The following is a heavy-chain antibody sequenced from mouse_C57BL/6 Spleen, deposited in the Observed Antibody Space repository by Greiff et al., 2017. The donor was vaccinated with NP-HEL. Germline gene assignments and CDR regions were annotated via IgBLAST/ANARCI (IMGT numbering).Heavy chain of an antibody. CDR2: IDPSDSET. D-gene: IGHD1-1*01. CDR1: GYTFTSYW. Sequence: QVQLQQPGAELVRPGSSVKLSCKASGYTFTSYWMYWVKQRPIQGLEWIGNIDPSDSETHYNQKFKDKATLTVDKSSSTAYMQLSSLTSEDSAVYYCARGYYGKSFFYYAMDYWGQGTSVTVSS. CDR3: ARGYYGKSFFYYAMDY. J-gene: IGHJ4*01. V-gene: IGHV1-52*01.